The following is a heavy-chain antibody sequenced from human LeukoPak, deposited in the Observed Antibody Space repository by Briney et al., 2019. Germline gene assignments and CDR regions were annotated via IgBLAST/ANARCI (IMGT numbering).Heavy chain of an antibody. V-gene: IGHV4-59*01. D-gene: IGHD3-22*01. Sequence: SETLSLTCTVSGGSISGYYWSWIRQPPGKGLEWIGYIRYSGTTNYSPSLKSRATIAVDTSKNQFSLNLISVTAADTAIYYCARVSSGGYFHTYYFDYWGQGTLVTVSS. CDR1: GGSISGYY. J-gene: IGHJ4*02. CDR2: IRYSGTT. CDR3: ARVSSGGYFHTYYFDY.